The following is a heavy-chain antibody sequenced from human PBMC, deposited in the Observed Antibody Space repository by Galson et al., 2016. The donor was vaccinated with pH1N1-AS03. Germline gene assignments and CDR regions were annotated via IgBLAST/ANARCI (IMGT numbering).Heavy chain of an antibody. CDR2: IIPIFHTT. Sequence: SVKVSCKASGDTLNKYAISWVRQAPGQGLEWMGGIIPIFHTTKYAQKFQGRVTITADESTTTAYMDLSSLGPEDTALYYCTRGVGATPCHFYGMDVWGQGTTVAVSS. J-gene: IGHJ6*02. V-gene: IGHV1-69*13. CDR1: GDTLNKYA. D-gene: IGHD1-26*01. CDR3: TRGVGATPCHFYGMDV.